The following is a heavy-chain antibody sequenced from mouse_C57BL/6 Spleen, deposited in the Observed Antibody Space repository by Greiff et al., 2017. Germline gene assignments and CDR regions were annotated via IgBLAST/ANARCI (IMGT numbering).Heavy chain of an antibody. CDR3: ARGDYYGSSDY. CDR2: ISYDGSN. CDR1: GYSITSGYY. J-gene: IGHJ2*01. V-gene: IGHV3-6*01. D-gene: IGHD1-1*01. Sequence: DVQLQESGPGLVKPSQSLSLTCSVTGYSITSGYYWNWIRQFPGNKLEWMDYISYDGSNNYNPSLKNRTSITRDTSKNQSFLKLNSVTTEDTATYYCARGDYYGSSDYWGQGTTLTVSS.